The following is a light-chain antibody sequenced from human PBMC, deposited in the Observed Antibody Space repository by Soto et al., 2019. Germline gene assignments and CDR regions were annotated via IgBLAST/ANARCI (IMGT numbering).Light chain of an antibody. CDR3: QTWVTGIYV. Sequence: QLVLTQSPSASASLGASVKLTGTLSSGHSSYAIAWHQQQPEKGPRYLMKLNSDGSHNKGDGIPDRFSGSSSGAERYLTITSLQSEDESDYYCQTWVTGIYVFGTGTKVTVL. J-gene: IGLJ1*01. V-gene: IGLV4-69*01. CDR1: SGHSSYA. CDR2: LNSDGSH.